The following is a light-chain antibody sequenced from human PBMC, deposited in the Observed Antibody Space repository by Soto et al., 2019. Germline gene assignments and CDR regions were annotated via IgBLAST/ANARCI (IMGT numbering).Light chain of an antibody. J-gene: IGLJ2*01. Sequence: QSVLTQPPSVSGAPGQRVTISCTGSSSNIGAGYDVHWYQQLPGTAPKLLIYGNSNRPSGVPDRFSGSKSGTSASLAITGLQAEDEADYYCQSYDSSPNGVVFGGGTKVTVL. CDR3: QSYDSSPNGVV. CDR1: SSNIGAGYD. CDR2: GNS. V-gene: IGLV1-40*01.